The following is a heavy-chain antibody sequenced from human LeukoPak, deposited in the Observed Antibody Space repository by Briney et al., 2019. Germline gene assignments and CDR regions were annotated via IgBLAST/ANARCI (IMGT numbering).Heavy chain of an antibody. CDR3: ARDPYSNYFDY. CDR1: TYTFTGYY. V-gene: IGHV1-2*02. J-gene: IGHJ4*02. D-gene: IGHD5-18*01. CDR2: INPHSGGT. Sequence: ASVKVSCKVSTYTFTGYYMHWVRQAPGQGLEWMGWINPHSGGTIYAQKFQGRVTMTRDTSISAAYMELSRLRSDDTAVYYCARDPYSNYFDYWGQGTLVTVSS.